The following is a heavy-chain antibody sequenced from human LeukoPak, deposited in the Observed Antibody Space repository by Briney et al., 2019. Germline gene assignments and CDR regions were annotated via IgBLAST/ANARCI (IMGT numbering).Heavy chain of an antibody. CDR3: AREVFTKPAFDI. CDR2: ISAYNGNT. V-gene: IGHV1-18*01. Sequence: ASMKVSCKASGYTFTSYGISWVRQAPGQGLEWMGWISAYNGNTNYAQKLQGRVTMTTDTSTSTAYMELRSLRSDDTAVYYCAREVFTKPAFDIWGQGTMVTISS. CDR1: GYTFTSYG. D-gene: IGHD2-2*01. J-gene: IGHJ3*02.